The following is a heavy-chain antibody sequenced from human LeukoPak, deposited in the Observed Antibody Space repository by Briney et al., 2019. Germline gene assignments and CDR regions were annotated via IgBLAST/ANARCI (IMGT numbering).Heavy chain of an antibody. CDR3: ARGLYRDITGTTPAGRFDY. CDR2: IIPIFGTA. CDR1: GGTFSSYA. J-gene: IGHJ4*02. Sequence: SVKVSCKASGGTFSSYAISWVRQAPGQGLEWMGGIIPIFGTANYAQKFQGRVTITADESTSTAYMELSSLRSEDTAVYYCARGLYRDITGTTPAGRFDYWGQGTLVTVSS. V-gene: IGHV1-69*13. D-gene: IGHD1-14*01.